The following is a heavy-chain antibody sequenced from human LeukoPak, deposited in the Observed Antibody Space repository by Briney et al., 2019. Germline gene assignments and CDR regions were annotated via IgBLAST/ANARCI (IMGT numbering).Heavy chain of an antibody. V-gene: IGHV3-30*02. Sequence: GGSLRLSCAASGFTFSSYGMHWVRQAPGKGLEWVAFIRYDGSNKYYADSVKGRFTISRDNSKNTLYLQMNSLRAEDTAVYYCAKDKGSGSSSGQYWYFDLWGRGTLVTVSS. CDR1: GFTFSSYG. D-gene: IGHD6-13*01. CDR2: IRYDGSNK. J-gene: IGHJ2*01. CDR3: AKDKGSGSSSGQYWYFDL.